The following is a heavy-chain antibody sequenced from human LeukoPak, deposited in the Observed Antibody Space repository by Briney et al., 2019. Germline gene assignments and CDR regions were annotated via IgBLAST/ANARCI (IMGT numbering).Heavy chain of an antibody. J-gene: IGHJ3*02. CDR1: GFSFSSYA. CDR2: ISGSGGST. Sequence: GGSLRLSCAASGFSFSSYAMSWVRQAPGKGLEWVSAISGSGGSTYYADSVKGRFTISRDNSKNTLYLQMNSLRAEDTAVYYCAKGREYCSGGSCTGGAFDIWGQGTMVTVSS. CDR3: AKGREYCSGGSCTGGAFDI. V-gene: IGHV3-23*01. D-gene: IGHD2-15*01.